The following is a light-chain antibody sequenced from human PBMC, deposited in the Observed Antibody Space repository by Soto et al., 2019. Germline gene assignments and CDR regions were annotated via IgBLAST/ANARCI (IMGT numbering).Light chain of an antibody. CDR2: SNN. CDR1: SSNIGSNT. V-gene: IGLV1-44*01. J-gene: IGLJ2*01. Sequence: QSALTQPPSASGTPGQRVTISCSGSSSNIGSNTVNWYQQLPGTAPKLLIYSNNQRPSGVPDRFSGSKSGTSASLVISGSQSYDEVDYYCSACDNSLNGPVFGVGAKLPVL. CDR3: SACDNSLNGPV.